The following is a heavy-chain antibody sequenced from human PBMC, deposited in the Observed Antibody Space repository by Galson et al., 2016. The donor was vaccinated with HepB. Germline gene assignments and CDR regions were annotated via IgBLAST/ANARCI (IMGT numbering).Heavy chain of an antibody. CDR3: ARDPGALYNHLGSDVNQYGMDV. Sequence: SLRLSCAVSGFTFSSYALSWVRQAPGKGLEWVSAITGSGGGTYYADSVKGRFTVSRDNSKNTLFLQMNSLSAEGTAVYYCARDPGALYNHLGSDVNQYGMDVWGQGTTVTVSS. J-gene: IGHJ6*02. D-gene: IGHD3-3*02. CDR2: ITGSGGGT. V-gene: IGHV3-23*01. CDR1: GFTFSSYA.